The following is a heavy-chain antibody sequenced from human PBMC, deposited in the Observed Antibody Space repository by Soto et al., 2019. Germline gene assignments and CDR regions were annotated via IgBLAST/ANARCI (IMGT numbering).Heavy chain of an antibody. V-gene: IGHV4-34*01. CDR1: GGSFSGYY. Sequence: QVQLQQWGAGLLKPSETLSLTCAVYGGSFSGYYWSWIRQPPGKGLEWIGEINHSGSTNYNPSLKSRVTISVDTSKNKFSLKLCSVTAADTAVYYCATRPRIAVAGKGVFDYWGQGTLVTVSS. D-gene: IGHD6-19*01. CDR2: INHSGST. J-gene: IGHJ4*02. CDR3: ATRPRIAVAGKGVFDY.